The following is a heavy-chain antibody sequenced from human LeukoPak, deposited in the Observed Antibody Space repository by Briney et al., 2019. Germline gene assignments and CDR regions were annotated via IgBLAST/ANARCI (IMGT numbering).Heavy chain of an antibody. CDR3: ASVFLHYYGMDV. Sequence: ASVKVSCKASGYTFTSYYMHWVRQAPGQGLEWMGITNPSGGSTSYAQKFQGRVTMTRDTSTSTVYMELSSLRSEDTAVYYCASVFLHYYGMDVWGQGTTVTVSS. D-gene: IGHD3-3*01. V-gene: IGHV1-46*01. J-gene: IGHJ6*02. CDR1: GYTFTSYY. CDR2: TNPSGGST.